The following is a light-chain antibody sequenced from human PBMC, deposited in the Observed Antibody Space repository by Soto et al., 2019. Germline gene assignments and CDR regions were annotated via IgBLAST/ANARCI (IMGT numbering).Light chain of an antibody. CDR1: QSISSY. CDR3: QQSYSTPPT. V-gene: IGKV1-39*01. CDR2: AAS. J-gene: IGKJ1*01. Sequence: DIQMTQSPSSLSASVGDRVTITCRASQSISSYLNWYQLKPGKAPNILIYAASSLQSGVPARFSGSGTGTDFTLTISSLQPEDFATYYCQQSYSTPPTFGQGPKVEIK.